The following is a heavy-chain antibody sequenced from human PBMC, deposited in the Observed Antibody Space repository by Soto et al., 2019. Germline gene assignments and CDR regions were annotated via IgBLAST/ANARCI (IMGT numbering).Heavy chain of an antibody. Sequence: SETLSLTCSVSGASITGSSYWSWIRQPAGKGLEWIGRFSLSGTTNYNPSLRSRVTMSADVSKNQFSLRLTSVTAADTALYYCARGMTPPGAPAWYYFDSWGQGTLVTVSS. CDR3: ARGMTPPGAPAWYYFDS. J-gene: IGHJ4*02. CDR2: FSLSGTT. V-gene: IGHV4-4*07. CDR1: GASITGSSY. D-gene: IGHD2-8*02.